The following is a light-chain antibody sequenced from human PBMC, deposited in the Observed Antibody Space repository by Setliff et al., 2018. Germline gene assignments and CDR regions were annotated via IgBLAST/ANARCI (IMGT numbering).Light chain of an antibody. CDR3: CSYAGISTFGV. CDR1: SSDVGAYNY. J-gene: IGLJ1*01. Sequence: QSALTQPASVSGSPGQSITISCTGTSSDVGAYNYVSWYQQHPGKAPKLMIYDVSNRPSGVSNRFSGSKSGNTASLTISGLQAEDEADYYCCSYAGISTFGVFGTGTKATVL. V-gene: IGLV2-14*01. CDR2: DVS.